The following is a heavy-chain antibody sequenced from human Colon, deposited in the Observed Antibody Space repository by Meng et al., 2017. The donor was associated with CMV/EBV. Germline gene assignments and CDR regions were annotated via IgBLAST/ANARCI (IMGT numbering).Heavy chain of an antibody. Sequence: GESLKISCATSGFSFSIYDIHWVRQAPGKGLEWVAVIRFHGNNEYYADSVKGRFTVSRDNSKKTLYLQMNNLRDEDTAVYYCAKDLVREIVPAALVLDVWGQGTTVTVSS. V-gene: IGHV3-30*02. CDR3: AKDLVREIVPAALVLDV. J-gene: IGHJ6*02. CDR2: IRFHGNNE. CDR1: GFSFSIYD. D-gene: IGHD2-2*01.